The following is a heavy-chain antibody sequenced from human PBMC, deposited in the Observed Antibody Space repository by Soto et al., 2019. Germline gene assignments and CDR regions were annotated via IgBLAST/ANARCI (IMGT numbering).Heavy chain of an antibody. CDR2: VSYDGTKE. CDR3: AKGRGYGSGSFHPYYFES. J-gene: IGHJ4*02. CDR1: GFVFSAYG. Sequence: GGSLRLSCAASGFVFSAYGMHWVRQAPGKGLGWVALVSYDGTKEFYADSVRGRFTISRDNSKNTVYLQMNSLGTEDTGVYYCAKGRGYGSGSFHPYYFESWGQGTLVTVS. V-gene: IGHV3-30*18. D-gene: IGHD3-10*01.